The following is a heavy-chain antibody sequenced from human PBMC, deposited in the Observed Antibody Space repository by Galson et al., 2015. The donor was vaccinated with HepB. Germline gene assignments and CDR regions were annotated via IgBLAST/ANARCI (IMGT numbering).Heavy chain of an antibody. J-gene: IGHJ4*02. Sequence: SVKVSCKAYGYTFTSYGISWVRQAPGQGLQWMGWISSYNGHTNYPQHLQGRVTMTTDTSTSTAYMDLRSLRSDDTAVYYCARVYNSGWYGHFDYWGQGTLVTVSP. CDR2: ISSYNGHT. V-gene: IGHV1-18*01. D-gene: IGHD6-19*01. CDR1: GYTFTSYG. CDR3: ARVYNSGWYGHFDY.